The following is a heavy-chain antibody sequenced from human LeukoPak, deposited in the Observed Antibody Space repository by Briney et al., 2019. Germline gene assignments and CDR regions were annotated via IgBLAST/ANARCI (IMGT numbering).Heavy chain of an antibody. CDR2: FYSDGSST. Sequence: GSLRLSCAASGFTFSSYWMHWVRPAPGKGLVWGSRFYSDGSSTNYADSVKGRFTISRDNAKNTLYLQMNSLRAEDTAVYYCARDRSSLGLWFGELRNWGQGTLVTVSS. CDR1: GFTFSSYW. V-gene: IGHV3-74*01. CDR3: ARDRSSLGLWFGELRN. J-gene: IGHJ4*02. D-gene: IGHD3-10*01.